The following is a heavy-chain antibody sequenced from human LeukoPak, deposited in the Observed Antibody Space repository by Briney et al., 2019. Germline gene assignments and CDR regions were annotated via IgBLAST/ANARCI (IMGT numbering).Heavy chain of an antibody. J-gene: IGHJ4*02. CDR2: ISGSGGNT. V-gene: IGHV3-23*01. CDR1: GLTFSSYA. Sequence: GGSLRLSCAASGLTFSSYAMNWVRQAPGKGLEWVSAISGSGGNTYYADSVKGRFTISRDNSKNTLYLQMNSLRAEDTAVYYCANSGGTWRLDNWDQGTLVTVSS. CDR3: ANSGGTWRLDN. D-gene: IGHD6-25*01.